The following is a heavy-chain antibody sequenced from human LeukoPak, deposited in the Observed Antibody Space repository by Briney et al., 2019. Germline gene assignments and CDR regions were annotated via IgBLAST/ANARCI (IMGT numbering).Heavy chain of an antibody. CDR1: GFIFSASG. J-gene: IGHJ4*02. V-gene: IGHV3-21*01. CDR3: ARVLPPEYTSGWYPDY. Sequence: PGGSLRLSCAASGFIFSASGMNWVRQAPGKGLEWVSSISSSSTYIYYADSVKGRFTISRDNAKNSLYLQMSSLSAADTAVYYCARVLPPEYTSGWYPDYWGQGTLVTVSS. D-gene: IGHD6-19*01. CDR2: ISSSSTYI.